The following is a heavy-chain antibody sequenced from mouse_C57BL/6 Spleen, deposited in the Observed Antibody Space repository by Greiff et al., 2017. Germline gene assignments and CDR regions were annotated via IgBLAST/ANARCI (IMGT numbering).Heavy chain of an antibody. J-gene: IGHJ2*01. CDR1: GYTFTSYG. Sequence: QVQLQQSGAELARPGASVKLSCKASGYTFTSYGISWVKQRTGQGLEWIGDIYPRSGNTYYNEKFKGRATLTADNSSSTAYMELRSLTSEDSAVYFCSRGGLRRGYYFDYWGQGTTLTVSS. CDR2: IYPRSGNT. V-gene: IGHV1-81*01. D-gene: IGHD2-2*01. CDR3: SRGGLRRGYYFDY.